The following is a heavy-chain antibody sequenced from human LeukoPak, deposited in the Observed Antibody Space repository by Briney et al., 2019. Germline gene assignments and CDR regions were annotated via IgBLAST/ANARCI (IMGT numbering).Heavy chain of an antibody. J-gene: IGHJ4*02. CDR2: ISAYNGNT. Sequence: ASLKVSCKASGYTFTSYGISWVRQAPGQGLEWMGWISAYNGNTNYAQKYQARVTMTTDTSTSTAYMELRSLRSDDTAVYYCARVAAAGTSGVDYWGQGTLVTASS. CDR3: ARVAAAGTSGVDY. V-gene: IGHV1-18*01. D-gene: IGHD6-13*01. CDR1: GYTFTSYG.